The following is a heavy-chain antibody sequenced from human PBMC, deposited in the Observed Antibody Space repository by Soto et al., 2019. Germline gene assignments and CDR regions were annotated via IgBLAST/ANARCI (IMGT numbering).Heavy chain of an antibody. CDR3: ARTDRDFYGLDV. Sequence: GGSLRLSCAASGFNFDNYPMGWVRQAPGKGLQWVSSIFETDDATVYTDSVQGRFFISRDNSKYTLYLQMTNLRVEDTAVYYCARTDRDFYGLDVWGQGTTVTVSS. J-gene: IGHJ6*02. D-gene: IGHD1-1*01. CDR2: IFETDDAT. V-gene: IGHV3-23*01. CDR1: GFNFDNYP.